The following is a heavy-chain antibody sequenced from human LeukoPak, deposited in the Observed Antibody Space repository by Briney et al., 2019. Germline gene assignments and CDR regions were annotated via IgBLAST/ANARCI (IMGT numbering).Heavy chain of an antibody. CDR1: GGSFSGYY. CDR3: ARGNSIFGVVIMDGWFDP. Sequence: LETLSLTCAVYGGSFSGYYWSWIRQPPGKGLEWIGEINHSGSTNYNPSLKSRVTISVDTSKNQFSLKLSSVTAADTAVYYCARGNSIFGVVIMDGWFDPWGQGTLVTVSS. J-gene: IGHJ5*02. CDR2: INHSGST. D-gene: IGHD3-3*01. V-gene: IGHV4-34*01.